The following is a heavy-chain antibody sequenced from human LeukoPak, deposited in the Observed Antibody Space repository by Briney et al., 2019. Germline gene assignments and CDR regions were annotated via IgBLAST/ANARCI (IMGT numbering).Heavy chain of an antibody. Sequence: SVKLSCKASGGTFNTYAINWVRQAPGQGLEWMGGIIPIFGTSNYAQKFQGRVTITADESTGTAYMELSSLRSEDTAVYYCARTYYYDSTTYYFDYWGQGTLVTVSS. V-gene: IGHV1-69*13. D-gene: IGHD3-22*01. CDR2: IIPIFGTS. CDR3: ARTYYYDSTTYYFDY. J-gene: IGHJ4*02. CDR1: GGTFNTYA.